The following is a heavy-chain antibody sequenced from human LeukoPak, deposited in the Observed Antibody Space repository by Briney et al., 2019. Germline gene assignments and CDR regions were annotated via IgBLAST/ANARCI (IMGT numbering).Heavy chain of an antibody. CDR1: GFTFSNAW. CDR2: IKSKTDGGTT. Sequence: PGGSLRLSCAASGFTFSNAWMSWVRQAPGKGLEWVGRIKSKTDGGTTDYAAPVKGRFTISRDDSKNTLYLQMNSLKTEDTAVYYCTTELHDSSGYYPSYYYCGMDVWGQGTTVTVSS. CDR3: TTELHDSSGYYPSYYYCGMDV. V-gene: IGHV3-15*01. J-gene: IGHJ6*02. D-gene: IGHD3-22*01.